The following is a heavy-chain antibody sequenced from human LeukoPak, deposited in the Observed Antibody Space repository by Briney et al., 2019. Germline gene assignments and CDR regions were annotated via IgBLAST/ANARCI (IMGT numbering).Heavy chain of an antibody. J-gene: IGHJ4*02. CDR3: ARDYGSGWCMGHDY. D-gene: IGHD6-19*01. CDR1: GFTLSSYS. V-gene: IGHV3-21*01. CDR2: ISSSSSYI. Sequence: PGGSLRLSCVASGFTLSSYSMNWVRQAPGKGLEWVSSISSSSSYIYYADSVKGRFTISRDNAKNSLYLQMNSLRAEDTAVYYCARDYGSGWCMGHDYWGQGTLVTVSS.